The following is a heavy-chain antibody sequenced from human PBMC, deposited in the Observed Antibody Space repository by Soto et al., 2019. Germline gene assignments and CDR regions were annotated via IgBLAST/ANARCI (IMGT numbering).Heavy chain of an antibody. CDR2: IYYSGST. V-gene: IGHV4-31*03. CDR1: GGSISSGGYY. D-gene: IGHD6-13*01. CDR3: ARDRVAAAGRTSYFDY. J-gene: IGHJ4*02. Sequence: SSETLSLTCTVSGGSISSGGYYWSWIRQHPGKGLEWIGYIYYSGSTYYNPSLKSRVTISVDTSKNQFSLKLSSVTAADTAVYYCARDRVAAAGRTSYFDYWGQGTLVTVSS.